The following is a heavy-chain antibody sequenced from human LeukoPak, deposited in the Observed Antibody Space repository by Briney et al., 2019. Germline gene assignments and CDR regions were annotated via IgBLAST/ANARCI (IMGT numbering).Heavy chain of an antibody. D-gene: IGHD3-22*01. J-gene: IGHJ4*02. V-gene: IGHV1-69*13. Sequence: SVKVSCKTSGYTFTSYYMHWVRQAPGQGLEWMGGIIPIFGTANYAQKFQGRVTITADESTSTAYMELSSLRSEDTAVYYCARVYYDSSGFSLFDYWGQGTLVTVSS. CDR1: GYTFTSYY. CDR2: IIPIFGTA. CDR3: ARVYYDSSGFSLFDY.